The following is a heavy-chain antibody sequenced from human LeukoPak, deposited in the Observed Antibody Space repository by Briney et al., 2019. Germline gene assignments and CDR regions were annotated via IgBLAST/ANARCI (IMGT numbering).Heavy chain of an antibody. Sequence: QPAESLTLSCAASGFTFSSYWMHWVRQAPGKGLVWVSRINSDGSSTSYADSVKGRFTISRDNAKNTLYLQMNSLRAEDTAVYYCARDPRNYGIDYWGQGTLVTVSS. J-gene: IGHJ4*02. CDR1: GFTFSSYW. D-gene: IGHD1-7*01. CDR3: ARDPRNYGIDY. V-gene: IGHV3-74*01. CDR2: INSDGSST.